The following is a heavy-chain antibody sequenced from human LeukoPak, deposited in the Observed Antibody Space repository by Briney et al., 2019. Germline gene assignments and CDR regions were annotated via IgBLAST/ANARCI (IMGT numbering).Heavy chain of an antibody. J-gene: IGHJ3*02. CDR1: GYTFTGYY. V-gene: IGHV1-2*02. D-gene: IGHD2-15*01. CDR2: INPNSGGT. CDR3: ARETEYCSGGSCDAFDI. Sequence: ASVKVSCKASGYTFTGYYMHWVRQAPGQGLEWMGWINPNSGGTNYAQKFQGRVTMTRDTSISTAYMELSRLRSDDTAVYYCARETEYCSGGSCDAFDIWGQGTMVTVSS.